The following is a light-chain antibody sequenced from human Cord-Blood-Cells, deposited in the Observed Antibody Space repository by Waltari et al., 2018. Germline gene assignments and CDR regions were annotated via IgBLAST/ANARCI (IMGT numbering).Light chain of an antibody. CDR1: SRDVGSYNL. Sequence: QSALTQPASVSGSPGQSITISCTGTSRDVGSYNLVSWYHQHPGKAHKLMIYEGSKRPSGVSNRFSGSKSGNTASLTISGLQAEDEADYYCCSYAGSSTWVFGGGTKLTVL. CDR3: CSYAGSSTWV. CDR2: EGS. J-gene: IGLJ3*02. V-gene: IGLV2-23*01.